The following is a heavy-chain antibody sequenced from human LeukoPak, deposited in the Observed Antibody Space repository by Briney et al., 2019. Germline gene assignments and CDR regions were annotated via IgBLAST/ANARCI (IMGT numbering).Heavy chain of an antibody. V-gene: IGHV3-21*01. CDR1: GFTFSSYA. CDR3: ARDPMLGIAARPGYGDDAFDI. D-gene: IGHD6-6*01. Sequence: GGSLRLSCAASGFTFSSYAMSWVRQAPGKGLEWVSSISSSSSYIYYADSVKGRFTISRDNAKNSLYLQMNSLRAEDTAVYYCARDPMLGIAARPGYGDDAFDIWGQGTMVTVSS. J-gene: IGHJ3*02. CDR2: ISSSSSYI.